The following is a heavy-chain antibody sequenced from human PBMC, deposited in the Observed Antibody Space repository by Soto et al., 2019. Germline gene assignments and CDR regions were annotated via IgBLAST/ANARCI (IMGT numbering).Heavy chain of an antibody. Sequence: ASVKVSCKASGYSFTDYQIHWVRQAPGQGLEWLGRINPKSGGTSTAQKFQGWVTMTTDTSISTASMELTRLTSYDTAIYYCARGDSTDCSNGVCSFFYNHYMYVWGKGTTVTVSS. CDR2: INPKSGGT. CDR3: ARGDSTDCSNGVCSFFYNHYMYV. CDR1: GYSFTDYQ. V-gene: IGHV1-2*04. J-gene: IGHJ6*03. D-gene: IGHD2-8*01.